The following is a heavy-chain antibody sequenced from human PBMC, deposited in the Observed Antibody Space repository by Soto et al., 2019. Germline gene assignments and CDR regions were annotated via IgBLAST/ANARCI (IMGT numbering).Heavy chain of an antibody. CDR2: INAGNGNT. D-gene: IGHD3-10*01. CDR3: ASCPQNCITSSPCCLFFDY. Sequence: GASVKVSCKASGYTFSSYGINWVRQAPGQGLEWMGWINAGNGNTKYSQKFQGRVTLTRDTSASTAYMELSSLRSEDTAVYYCASCPQNCITSSPCCLFFDYWGQGTLVTVSS. CDR1: GYTFSSYG. V-gene: IGHV1-3*01. J-gene: IGHJ4*02.